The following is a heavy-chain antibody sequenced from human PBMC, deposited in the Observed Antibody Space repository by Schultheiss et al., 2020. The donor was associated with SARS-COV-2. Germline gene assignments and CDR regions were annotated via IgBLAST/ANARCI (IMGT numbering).Heavy chain of an antibody. Sequence: GGSLRLSCAASGFTFSSYSMNWVRQAPGKGLEWVSRVRDTGTTQDYADPVKGRFAISRDNAKNTLYLQMNSLRAEDTAVYYCARDQGSGWYYFDYWGQGTLVTVSS. V-gene: IGHV3-48*04. CDR2: VRDTGTTQ. J-gene: IGHJ4*02. D-gene: IGHD6-19*01. CDR1: GFTFSSYS. CDR3: ARDQGSGWYYFDY.